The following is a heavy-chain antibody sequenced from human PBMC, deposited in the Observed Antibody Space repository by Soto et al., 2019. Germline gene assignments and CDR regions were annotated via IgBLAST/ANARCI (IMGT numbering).Heavy chain of an antibody. J-gene: IGHJ6*02. CDR1: GYTFTSYY. Sequence: GASVKVSCKASGYTFTSYYMHWVRQAPGQGLEWMGIINPSGGSTSYAQKFQGRVTMTRDTSTSTVYMELSSLRSEDTAVYYCARDLPPINIFGVVIIDYYYGMDVWGQGTTVTVSS. V-gene: IGHV1-46*01. D-gene: IGHD3-3*02. CDR3: ARDLPPINIFGVVIIDYYYGMDV. CDR2: INPSGGST.